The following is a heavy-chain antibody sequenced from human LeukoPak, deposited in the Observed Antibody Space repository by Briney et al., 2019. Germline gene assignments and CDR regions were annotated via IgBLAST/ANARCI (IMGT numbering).Heavy chain of an antibody. J-gene: IGHJ4*02. CDR1: GFTFSNSA. CDR2: LSNSGGST. D-gene: IGHD3-10*01. CDR3: ARVRVGAYDFEY. Sequence: GGSLRLSCAASGFTFSNSAMNWVRQAPGKGLGWVATLSNSGGSTDYAESVKGRFTISRDNAKNTLYLQMNSLRAEGTAVYYCARVRVGAYDFEYWGQGTLVTVSS. V-gene: IGHV3-23*01.